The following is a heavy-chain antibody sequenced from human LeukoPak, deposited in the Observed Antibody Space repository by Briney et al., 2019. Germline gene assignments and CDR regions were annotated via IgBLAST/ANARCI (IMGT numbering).Heavy chain of an antibody. CDR3: ASDRYQLLLGYYYYYGMDV. D-gene: IGHD2-2*01. Sequence: PGGSLRLSCAASGFTLSSYWMHWVRQAPGKGVVWVSRINSDGSSTIYADSVKGRFTISRDKAKNTVYLQMNSLRAEDTAVYYCASDRYQLLLGYYYYYGMDVWAKGTTVTVSS. J-gene: IGHJ6*04. V-gene: IGHV3-74*01. CDR1: GFTLSSYW. CDR2: INSDGSST.